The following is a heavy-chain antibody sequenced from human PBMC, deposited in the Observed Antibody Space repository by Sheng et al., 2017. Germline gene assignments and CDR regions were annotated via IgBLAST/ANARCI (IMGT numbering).Heavy chain of an antibody. Sequence: EVQLVESGGGLVQPGGSLRLSCAASGFTFSSYAMNWVRQAPGKGLEWVSAISDSGGSTYFADSVKGRFTISRDNSKNTLYLQMSSLRAEDTALYYCAKDPGIAVSGTFDYWGQGTLVTVSS. CDR3: AKDPGIAVSGTFDY. V-gene: IGHV3-23*04. CDR2: ISDSGGST. J-gene: IGHJ4*02. D-gene: IGHD6-19*01. CDR1: GFTFSSYA.